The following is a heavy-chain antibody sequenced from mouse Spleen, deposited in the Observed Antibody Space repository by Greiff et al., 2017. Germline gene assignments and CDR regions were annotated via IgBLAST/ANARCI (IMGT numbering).Heavy chain of an antibody. Sequence: EVMLVESEGGLVQPGSSMKLSCTASGFTFSDYYMAWVRQVPEKGLEWVANINYDGSSTYYLDSLKSRFIISRDNAKNILYLQMSSLKSEDTATYYCARQGPYGNHRGLDYWGQGTSVTVSS. V-gene: IGHV5-16*01. J-gene: IGHJ4*01. CDR3: ARQGPYGNHRGLDY. CDR2: INYDGSST. CDR1: GFTFSDYY. D-gene: IGHD2-10*02.